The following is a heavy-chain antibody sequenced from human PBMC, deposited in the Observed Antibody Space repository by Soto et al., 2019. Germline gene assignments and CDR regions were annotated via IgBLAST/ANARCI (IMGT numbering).Heavy chain of an antibody. Sequence: PGGSLRLSCAASGFTVSSYGMHWVRQAPGKGLEWVAVISYDGSNKYYADSVKGRFTISRDNSKNTLYLQMNSLRAEDTAVYYCAKDTRWELPGSFDYWGQGTLVTVSS. J-gene: IGHJ4*02. CDR3: AKDTRWELPGSFDY. D-gene: IGHD2-15*01. CDR1: GFTVSSYG. V-gene: IGHV3-30*18. CDR2: ISYDGSNK.